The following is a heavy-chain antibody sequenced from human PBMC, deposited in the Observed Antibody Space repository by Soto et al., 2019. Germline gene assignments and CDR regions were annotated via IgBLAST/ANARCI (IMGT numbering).Heavy chain of an antibody. CDR3: AGGRIVVVGSRAYYGMDV. J-gene: IGHJ6*02. V-gene: IGHV1-69*01. CDR1: GGTPSNSA. Sequence: QVQLVQSGAEVKKPGSSVKVSCKASGGTPSNSAISWVRQAPGQGLEWMGGIIPVFGLVKYAQNFQGRVTITADESTNTAYMGLSSLRPEDTAVYYCAGGRIVVVGSRAYYGMDVWGQGTTVTVSS. CDR2: IIPVFGLV. D-gene: IGHD3-22*01.